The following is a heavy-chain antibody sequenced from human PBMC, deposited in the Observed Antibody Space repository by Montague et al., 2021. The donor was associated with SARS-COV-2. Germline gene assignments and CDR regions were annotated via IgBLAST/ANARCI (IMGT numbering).Heavy chain of an antibody. Sequence: SETLSLTCVLYGGSFSGDNWSWIRQPPGKGLEWIGQINHSGSTNYNPSLKSRVTMSVDTSKNQFSLNLRSVTAADTAVYYCARGGGGGSYFLAYWGQGTLVTVPS. D-gene: IGHD3-16*01. V-gene: IGHV4-34*01. CDR2: INHSGST. CDR1: GGSFSGDN. J-gene: IGHJ4*02. CDR3: ARGGGGGSYFLAY.